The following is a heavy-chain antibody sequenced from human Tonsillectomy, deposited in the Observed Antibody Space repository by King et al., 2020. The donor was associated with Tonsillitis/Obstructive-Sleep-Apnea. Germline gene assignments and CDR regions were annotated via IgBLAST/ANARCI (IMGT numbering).Heavy chain of an antibody. CDR1: GFTFSNDA. CDR2: ISVRGGST. J-gene: IGHJ5*02. CDR3: AKTPHSSAWYGWFDP. Sequence: VQLVESGGGLVHPGGSLRVSCAASGFTFSNDALTWVRHAPGKGLQWVATISVRGGSTYYADSVKGRFPISRDDSNDTLYLQINSLRAEDTAVYYCAKTPHSSAWYGWFDPWGQGTLVTVSS. D-gene: IGHD6-19*01. V-gene: IGHV3-23*04.